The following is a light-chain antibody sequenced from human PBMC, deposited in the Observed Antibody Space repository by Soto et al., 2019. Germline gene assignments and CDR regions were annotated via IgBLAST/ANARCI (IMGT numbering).Light chain of an antibody. CDR3: QQYGSSPPYT. J-gene: IGKJ2*01. V-gene: IGKV3-20*01. Sequence: EIVLTQSPGTLSLSPGERATLSCRASQSVSSSYLAWYPQKPGQAPRLLIYGASSRATGSPDRFSGGGSGTDFTLTISRLEPEDFAGYYFQQYGSSPPYTFGQGTKLEIK. CDR2: GAS. CDR1: QSVSSSY.